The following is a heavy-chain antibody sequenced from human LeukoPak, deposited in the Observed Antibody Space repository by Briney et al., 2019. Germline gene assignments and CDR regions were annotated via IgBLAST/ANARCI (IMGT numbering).Heavy chain of an antibody. J-gene: IGHJ4*02. CDR3: ATQIGCIVVVPAATLGDYYFYY. CDR1: GNTLTELF. Sequence: ASVKVSRKVSGNTLTELFMHWVRQAPGKGLEWMGGFDPEDGETIYAQKFQGRVTMTEDTSTDTAYMELSSLRSEDTAVYYCATQIGCIVVVPAATLGDYYFYYWGQGTLVTVSS. V-gene: IGHV1-24*01. D-gene: IGHD2-2*01. CDR2: FDPEDGET.